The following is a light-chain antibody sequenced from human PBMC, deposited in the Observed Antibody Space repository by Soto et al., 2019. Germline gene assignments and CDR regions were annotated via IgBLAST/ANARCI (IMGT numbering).Light chain of an antibody. CDR1: SSNIGAGYD. CDR2: GNS. V-gene: IGLV1-40*01. CDR3: HSYDSSLSGPWV. Sequence: SVLTQPPSVSGAPGQRVTISCTGSSSNIGAGYDVHWYQQLPGTAPKLLIYGNSNRPSGVPDRFSGSKSGTSASLAITGLQAEDEADYYCHSYDSSLSGPWVFGGGTKLTVL. J-gene: IGLJ3*02.